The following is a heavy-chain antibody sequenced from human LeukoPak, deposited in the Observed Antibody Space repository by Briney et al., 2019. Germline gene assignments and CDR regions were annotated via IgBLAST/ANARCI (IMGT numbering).Heavy chain of an antibody. CDR2: INHNGNVN. J-gene: IGHJ4*02. V-gene: IGHV3-7*03. CDR1: GFTFSSYW. Sequence: GGSLRLSCAASGFTFSSYWMNWARQAPGKGLEWVASINHNGNVNYYVDSVKGRFTISRDNAKNSLYLQMNNLRVEDTAMYYCAGGTGFIIKDWGQGTLVTVSS. D-gene: IGHD3-9*01. CDR3: AGGTGFIIKD.